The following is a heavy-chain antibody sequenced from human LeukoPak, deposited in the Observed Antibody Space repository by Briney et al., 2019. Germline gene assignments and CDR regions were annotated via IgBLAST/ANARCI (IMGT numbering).Heavy chain of an antibody. Sequence: GSSLRLSCAASGFTFDDYAMHWVRQAPGKGLEWVSGISWNSGSIGYADSVKGRFTISRDNAKNSLYLQMNSLRAEDTALYYCAKSTGYSYGPFDYWGQGTLVTVSS. V-gene: IGHV3-9*01. J-gene: IGHJ4*02. CDR3: AKSTGYSYGPFDY. CDR2: ISWNSGSI. CDR1: GFTFDDYA. D-gene: IGHD5-18*01.